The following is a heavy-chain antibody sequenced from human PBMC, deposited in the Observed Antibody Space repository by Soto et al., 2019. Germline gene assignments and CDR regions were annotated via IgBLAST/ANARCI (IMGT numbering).Heavy chain of an antibody. D-gene: IGHD3-22*01. CDR3: VRSPYSSGYYYAIDY. J-gene: IGHJ4*02. CDR2: INPSGGST. Sequence: GASVKVSCKASGYTLIMYYIHWMRQAPGQGLEWMGLINPSGGSTTYAQKFQGRVTMTRDTSTSTVYMDLSSLRSEDTAVYYCVRSPYSSGYYYAIDYWGQGTQVTVSS. CDR1: GYTLIMYY. V-gene: IGHV1-46*01.